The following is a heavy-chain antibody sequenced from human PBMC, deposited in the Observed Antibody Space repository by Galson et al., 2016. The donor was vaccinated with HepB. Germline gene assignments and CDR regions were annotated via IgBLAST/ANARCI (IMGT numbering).Heavy chain of an antibody. CDR1: GYTFAYYN. CDR3: ARANRYSYGSSVAYYFDF. CDR2: INPTSGST. V-gene: IGHV1-46*01. Sequence: SVKVSCKASGYTFAYYNIHWVRQAPGQGLEWMGIINPTSGSTTYAQKFQGRVIMTRDTSTNTVYMELGSLRSEDTAVFYCARANRYSYGSSVAYYFDFWGQGTPVTVSS. J-gene: IGHJ4*02. D-gene: IGHD5-18*01.